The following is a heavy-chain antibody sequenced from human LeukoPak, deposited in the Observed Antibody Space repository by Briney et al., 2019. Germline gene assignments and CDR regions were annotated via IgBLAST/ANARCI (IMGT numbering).Heavy chain of an antibody. J-gene: IGHJ3*02. D-gene: IGHD2-15*01. CDR3: VRDASSEGDAFDI. Sequence: GGSLRLSCAASGFTFSSYSMNWVRQAPGKGLEWVSSISSSSSYIYYADSVKGRFTISRDNAKNSLYLQMNSLRAEDTAVYYCVRDASSEGDAFDIWGQGTMVTVSS. CDR1: GFTFSSYS. CDR2: ISSSSSYI. V-gene: IGHV3-21*01.